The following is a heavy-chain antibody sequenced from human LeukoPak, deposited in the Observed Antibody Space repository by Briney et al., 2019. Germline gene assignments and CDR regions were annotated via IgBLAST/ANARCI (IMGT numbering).Heavy chain of an antibody. CDR2: IYYSGST. V-gene: IGHV4-39*01. D-gene: IGHD1-26*01. CDR3: ARLREKVGATPFFDS. J-gene: IGHJ4*02. CDR1: GGSISSTSYY. Sequence: PSETLSLTCTVSGGSISSTSYYWGWIRQPLGKGLEWIGNIYYSGSTYYNPSLKSRVTISVDTSKNQFSLKLSSVTAADTAIYYCARLREKVGATPFFDSWGQGTLVTVSS.